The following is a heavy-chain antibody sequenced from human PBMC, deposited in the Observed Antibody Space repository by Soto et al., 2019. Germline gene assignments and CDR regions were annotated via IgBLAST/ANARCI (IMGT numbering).Heavy chain of an antibody. V-gene: IGHV1-69*01. J-gene: IGHJ4*02. CDR2: VIPINGSP. CDR3: ACESALMTTVPLRH. Sequence: VQLVHSGAEVREPGSSVNVSCKASGGTFNTSTITWVRQAPGQGLDYMGGVIPINGSPYYARKFQGRVTITADVSTSTAYMVMHRLRSVDTAVYYCACESALMTTVPLRHWGQGNLVTVS. D-gene: IGHD4-17*01. CDR1: GGTFNTST.